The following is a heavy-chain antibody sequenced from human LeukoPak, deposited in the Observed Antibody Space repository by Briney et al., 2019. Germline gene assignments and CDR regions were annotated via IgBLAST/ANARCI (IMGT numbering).Heavy chain of an antibody. CDR1: GFTLSTYS. D-gene: IGHD4-17*01. CDR3: ARPSTTVTTLDY. CDR2: ISSSSSYI. Sequence: GGSLRLSCAASGFTLSTYSMNWVRQAPGKGLEWVSSISSSSSYIYYADSLKGRFTISRDNAKNSLYLQMNSLRAEDTAVYYCARPSTTVTTLDYWGQGTLVTVSS. V-gene: IGHV3-21*01. J-gene: IGHJ4*02.